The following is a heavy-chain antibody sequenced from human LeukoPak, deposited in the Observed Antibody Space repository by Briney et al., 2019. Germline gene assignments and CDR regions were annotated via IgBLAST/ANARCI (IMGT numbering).Heavy chain of an antibody. CDR2: INPNSGAT. Sequence: ASVKVSCKASGYIFSGYYMHWVRQAPGQGLEWMGRINPNSGATNYAQKFQGRVTVTRDTAINTAYMELSSLRSEDTAVYYCASALYYDILTGYTGGYYYYMDVWGKGTTVTVSS. J-gene: IGHJ6*03. CDR1: GYIFSGYY. D-gene: IGHD3-9*01. V-gene: IGHV1-2*06. CDR3: ASALYYDILTGYTGGYYYYMDV.